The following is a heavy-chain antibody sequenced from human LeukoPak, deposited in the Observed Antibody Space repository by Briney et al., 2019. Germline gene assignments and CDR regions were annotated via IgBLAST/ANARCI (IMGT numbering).Heavy chain of an antibody. CDR2: INHSGST. V-gene: IGHV4-34*01. J-gene: IGHJ3*01. Sequence: ETLSLTCAVYGGSFSGYYWSWIRQPPGKGLEWIGEINHSGSTNYNPSLKSRVTISVDTSKNQFSLKLSSVTAADTAVYYCARPISCSATTCSDSFHVWGQGTMVTVSS. CDR3: ARPISCSATTCSDSFHV. CDR1: GGSFSGYY. D-gene: IGHD2-2*01.